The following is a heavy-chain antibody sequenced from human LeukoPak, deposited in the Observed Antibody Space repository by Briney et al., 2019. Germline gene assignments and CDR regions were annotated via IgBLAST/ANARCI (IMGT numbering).Heavy chain of an antibody. J-gene: IGHJ4*02. CDR3: ARDGSGVTTLNSFDY. D-gene: IGHD3-10*01. Sequence: ASVKVSCKASGGTFSSYAISWVRQAPGQGLEWMGWINPNSGDTYYAQKFQGWVTMTRDTSISTAYMELSWLTSDDTAVYCCARDGSGVTTLNSFDYWGQGTLATVSS. V-gene: IGHV1-2*04. CDR1: GGTFSSYA. CDR2: INPNSGDT.